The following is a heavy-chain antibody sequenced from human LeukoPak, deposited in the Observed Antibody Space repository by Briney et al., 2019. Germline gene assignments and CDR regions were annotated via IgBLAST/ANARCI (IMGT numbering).Heavy chain of an antibody. CDR2: IYHTGRT. Sequence: SETLSHTCALPGSSIINDKWWSWVRQPPGKGLEWIGEIYHTGRTNYNPSLKSRVTISVDKSKNQFSLKLSSVTAADTALYYCARGRWGAADDNYFDYGMDVWGQGTTATVSS. V-gene: IGHV4-4*02. CDR3: ARGRWGAADDNYFDYGMDV. CDR1: GSSIINDKW. D-gene: IGHD6-13*01. J-gene: IGHJ6*02.